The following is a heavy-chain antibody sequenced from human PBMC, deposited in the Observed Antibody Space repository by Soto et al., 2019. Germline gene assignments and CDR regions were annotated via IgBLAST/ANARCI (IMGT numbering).Heavy chain of an antibody. Sequence: QVQLVQSGAEVKKPGSSVKVSCKASGGTFGRYTLSWVRQAPAQGLEWMGWIIPILETANYARRFRGRLTITADTSTGTAYMDLSGLKSDDTGVYYCARGGKLGGDLDVWGKGTPVTVSS. D-gene: IGHD3-10*01. CDR1: GGTFGRYT. J-gene: IGHJ6*04. V-gene: IGHV1-69*08. CDR2: IIPILETA. CDR3: ARGGKLGGDLDV.